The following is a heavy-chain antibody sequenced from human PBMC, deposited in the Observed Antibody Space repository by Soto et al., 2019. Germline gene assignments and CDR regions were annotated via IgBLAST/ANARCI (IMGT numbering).Heavy chain of an antibody. CDR2: IYYTGTT. D-gene: IGHD5-12*01. CDR3: ARPDSGYGRPHSARFDY. CDR1: GGSISRDSYY. V-gene: IGHV4-39*01. J-gene: IGHJ4*02. Sequence: QLQMQESGPGLVKPSETLSLTCTVSGGSISRDSYYWGWVRQPPGKGLEWIGSIYYTGTTYYTPSLKSRVTISVDTSKNQFSLNLRSVTAADTAVYYCARPDSGYGRPHSARFDYWGQGTLVTVSS.